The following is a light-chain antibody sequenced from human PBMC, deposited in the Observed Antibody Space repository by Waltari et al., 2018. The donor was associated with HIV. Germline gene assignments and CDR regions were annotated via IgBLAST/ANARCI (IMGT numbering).Light chain of an antibody. Sequence: QSALTQPASVSGSPGQTITISCSTSTADILNHHSISWFRHPPNDAPPRILLDADIRPSGSPFRFSGSKTDTTASLTISGLQFEDEGDYYCTSSMPGGALLFGGGTKVTVL. CDR2: DAD. CDR1: TADILNHHS. V-gene: IGLV2-14*01. J-gene: IGLJ3*02. CDR3: TSSMPGGALL.